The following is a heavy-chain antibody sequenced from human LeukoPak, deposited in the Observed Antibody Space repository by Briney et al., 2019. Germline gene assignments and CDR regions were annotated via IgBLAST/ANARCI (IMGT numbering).Heavy chain of an antibody. Sequence: ETLSLTCTVSGDSISTYYWSWVRQAPGKGLEWVANIKQDGSEKYYVDSVKGRFTISRDNAKNSLYLQMNSLRAEDTAVYYCARDLAGTFDYWGQGTLVTVSS. J-gene: IGHJ4*02. CDR1: GDSISTYY. V-gene: IGHV3-7*01. D-gene: IGHD3-10*01. CDR3: ARDLAGTFDY. CDR2: IKQDGSEK.